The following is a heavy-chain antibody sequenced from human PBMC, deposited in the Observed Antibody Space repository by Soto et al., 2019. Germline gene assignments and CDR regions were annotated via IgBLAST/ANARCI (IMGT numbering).Heavy chain of an antibody. CDR3: AATHIAAAGTLDY. D-gene: IGHD6-13*01. J-gene: IGHJ4*02. Sequence: ASVKVSCKASGFTFTSSAMQWVRQARGQRLEWIGWIVVGIGNTNYAQKFQERVPITRDLSTSTAYMELSSLRSEDTAVYYCAATHIAAAGTLDYWGQGTLVTVSS. CDR2: IVVGIGNT. V-gene: IGHV1-58*02. CDR1: GFTFTSSA.